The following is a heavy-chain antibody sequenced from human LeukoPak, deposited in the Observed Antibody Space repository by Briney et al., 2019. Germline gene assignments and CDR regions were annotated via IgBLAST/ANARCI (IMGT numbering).Heavy chain of an antibody. CDR3: ARAGTCSSTSCDGGIEY. J-gene: IGHJ4*02. CDR2: ISTTSTYI. CDR1: GFAFSSYN. D-gene: IGHD2-2*01. V-gene: IGHV3-21*06. Sequence: GGSLRLSCAASGFAFSSYNRKWVRQAPGKGLEWVSFISTTSTYIYYADSVKGRFTVSRDNSKNLLYLQMDSLRVEDTAVYYCARAGTCSSTSCDGGIEYWGQGTLVTASS.